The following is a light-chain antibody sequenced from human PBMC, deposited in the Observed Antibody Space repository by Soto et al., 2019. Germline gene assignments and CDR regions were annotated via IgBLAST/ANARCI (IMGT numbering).Light chain of an antibody. Sequence: QSALTQAACMSVSLGQSITISCTGTSSNIDRYNYVSWYQQYPGKAPKFMIYDVSNRPSGVSNRFSGSKSGNTASLTISGLQAEDEADYYCSSYISSSTYVFGTGTKVTVL. J-gene: IGLJ1*01. CDR2: DVS. CDR3: SSYISSSTYV. V-gene: IGLV2-14*01. CDR1: SSNIDRYNY.